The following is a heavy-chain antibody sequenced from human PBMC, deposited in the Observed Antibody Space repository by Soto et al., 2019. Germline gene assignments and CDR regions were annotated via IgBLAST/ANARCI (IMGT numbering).Heavy chain of an antibody. D-gene: IGHD6-19*01. Sequence: ASETLSLTCTVSGGSISSGGYYWSWIRQHPGKGLEWIGYIYYSGSTYYNPSLKSRVTISVDTSKNQFSLKLSSVTAADTAVYYCARDRKHAYSSGPIRYYYYGMDVWGQGTTVTVSS. CDR3: ARDRKHAYSSGPIRYYYYGMDV. CDR2: IYYSGST. CDR1: GGSISSGGYY. V-gene: IGHV4-31*03. J-gene: IGHJ6*02.